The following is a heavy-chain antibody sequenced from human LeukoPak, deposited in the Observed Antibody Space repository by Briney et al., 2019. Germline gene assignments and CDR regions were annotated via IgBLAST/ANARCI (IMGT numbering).Heavy chain of an antibody. CDR1: GFTFSSYA. V-gene: IGHV3-23*01. D-gene: IGHD2-8*01. CDR3: AKDTSIGRYCTNGVCSPFDY. Sequence: PGGSLRLPCAASGFTFSSYAMSWVRQAPGKGLEWVSGIGDSGGGTYYADSVKGRFTISRDNSKNTLYLQMNSLRADDTAVYYCAKDTSIGRYCTNGVCSPFDYWGQGTLVTVSS. J-gene: IGHJ4*02. CDR2: IGDSGGGT.